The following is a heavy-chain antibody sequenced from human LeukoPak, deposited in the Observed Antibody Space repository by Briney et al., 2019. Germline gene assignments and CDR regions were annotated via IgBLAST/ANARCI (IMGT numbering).Heavy chain of an antibody. J-gene: IGHJ4*02. V-gene: IGHV3-7*03. Sequence: GGSLRLSCAVSGFNFTRYWMSWVRQAPGKGLEWVANIKEDGSQEYYLDSVEGRFTISRDNAKNSLYLQMNSLRAEDTAVYYCARDLKGTTVVTTGGQGTLVTVSS. CDR3: ARDLKGTTVVTT. CDR1: GFNFTRYW. CDR2: IKEDGSQE. D-gene: IGHD4-17*01.